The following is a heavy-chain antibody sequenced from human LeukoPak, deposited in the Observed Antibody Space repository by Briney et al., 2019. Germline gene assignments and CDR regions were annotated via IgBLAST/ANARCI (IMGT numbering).Heavy chain of an antibody. CDR3: ARLYYDFWSGYSVSYYYGMDV. CDR2: IYYSGST. J-gene: IGHJ6*02. Sequence: SETLSLTCTVSGGSISNSSYYWGWIRQPPGKGLEWIGSIYYSGSTYYNPSLKSRVTISVDTSKNQFSLKLSSVTAADTAVYYCARLYYDFWSGYSVSYYYGMDVWGQGTTVTVSS. V-gene: IGHV4-39*01. D-gene: IGHD3-3*01. CDR1: GGSISNSSYY.